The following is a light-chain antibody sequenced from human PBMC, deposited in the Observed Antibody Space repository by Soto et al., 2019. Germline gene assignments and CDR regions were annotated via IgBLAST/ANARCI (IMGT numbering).Light chain of an antibody. CDR2: AAS. CDR3: QQQGT. CDR1: RSLSSSY. V-gene: IGKV3-20*01. Sequence: EIVSTQSPGTLSLSPGERATLYCRASRSLSSSYVVWYQQKPGQAPRLLIYAASRRATGIPDRFSGSGSATEYTLTISRLEPEDFALYYCQQQGTFGQGTKLEFK. J-gene: IGKJ2*01.